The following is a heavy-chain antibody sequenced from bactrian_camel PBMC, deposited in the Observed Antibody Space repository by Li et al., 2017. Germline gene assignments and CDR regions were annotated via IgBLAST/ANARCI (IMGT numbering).Heavy chain of an antibody. CDR1: GYTFNTY. CDR3: AAGLSGMPTNRARCDPETRFLD. CDR2: ISSDGTA. J-gene: IGHJ4*01. V-gene: IGHV3S67*01. Sequence: VQLVESGGGLVQPGGSLRLSCAASGYTFNTYSWFRQAPGKERELVSTISSDGTASYADSVEGRFTLSKDNAKNTLSLQMNSLKPEDTAMYYCAAGLSGMPTNRARCDPETRFLDWGRGTQVTIS. D-gene: IGHD2*01.